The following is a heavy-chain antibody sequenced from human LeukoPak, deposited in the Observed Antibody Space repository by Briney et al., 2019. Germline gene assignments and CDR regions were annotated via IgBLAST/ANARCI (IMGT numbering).Heavy chain of an antibody. Sequence: ASVKVSCKASGSTFTDYYMHWVRQAPGQGLEWMGWINPNSGGTNFAQKFQGRVTMTRDTSISTAYMELNRLRSDDTAVYYCARVISRGVTGLHAFDIWGQGTMVTVSS. CDR2: INPNSGGT. CDR3: ARVISRGVTGLHAFDI. CDR1: GSTFTDYY. J-gene: IGHJ3*02. D-gene: IGHD3-10*01. V-gene: IGHV1-2*02.